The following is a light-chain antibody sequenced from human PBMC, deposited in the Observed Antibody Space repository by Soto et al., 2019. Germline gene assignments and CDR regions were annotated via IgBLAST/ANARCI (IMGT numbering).Light chain of an antibody. V-gene: IGKV3-20*01. CDR1: QRIASSY. J-gene: IGKJ3*01. CDR2: GAS. Sequence: EIVLTQSPGTLSLSPGERATLSCRASQRIASSYLAWLQQKPGQAPRLLIYGASSRATGIPDRFSGSGSRTDFTLTITRLEPEDFAVYYGKQYGSSPRFTLGPGTTGAIK. CDR3: KQYGSSPRFT.